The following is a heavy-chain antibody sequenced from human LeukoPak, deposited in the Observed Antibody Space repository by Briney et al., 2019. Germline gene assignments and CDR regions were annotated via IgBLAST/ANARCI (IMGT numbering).Heavy chain of an antibody. CDR3: ASMELNWNDSHHYYGMDV. CDR1: GYTFTSYY. CDR2: INPSGGST. Sequence: ASVKVSRKASGYTFTSYYIHWVRQAPGQGLEWMGIINPSGGSTSYAQKFQGRVTMTRDTSTSTVYMEVSSLRSEDTAVYYCASMELNWNDSHHYYGMDVWGQGTTVTVSS. V-gene: IGHV1-46*01. D-gene: IGHD1-1*01. J-gene: IGHJ6*02.